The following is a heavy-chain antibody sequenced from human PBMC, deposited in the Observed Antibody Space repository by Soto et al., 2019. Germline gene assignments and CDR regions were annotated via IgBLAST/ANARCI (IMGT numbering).Heavy chain of an antibody. CDR3: AREMTAYFDY. J-gene: IGHJ4*02. CDR1: GGSISSYY. CDR2: IYYSGST. V-gene: IGHV4-59*01. Sequence: SEPLSLTCPVSGGSISSYYWSWIRQPPGKGLEWIGYIYYSGSTNYNPSLKSRVTISVDTSKNQFSLKLSSVTAADTAVYYCAREMTAYFDYWGQGTLVTVSS.